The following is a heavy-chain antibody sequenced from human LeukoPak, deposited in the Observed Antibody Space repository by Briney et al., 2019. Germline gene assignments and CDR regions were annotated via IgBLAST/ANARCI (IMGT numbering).Heavy chain of an antibody. J-gene: IGHJ4*02. CDR2: IYYSGST. CDR3: ATQNPYYFDY. V-gene: IGHV4-59*08. D-gene: IGHD2/OR15-2a*01. CDR1: GGSISSYY. Sequence: KASETLSLTCTVSGGSISSYYWSWIRQPPGKGLEWIGYIYYSGSTNYNPSLKSRVTISVDTSKNQFSLRLSSVTAADTAVYYCATQNPYYFDYWGQGTLVTVSS.